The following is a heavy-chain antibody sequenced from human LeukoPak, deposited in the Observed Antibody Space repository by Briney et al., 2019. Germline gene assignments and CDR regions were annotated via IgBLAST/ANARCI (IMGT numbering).Heavy chain of an antibody. D-gene: IGHD6-19*01. Sequence: ASVKVSCKASGYTFTSYDISWVRQATGQGLEWMGWMNPNSGNTGYAQKFQGRVTMTRNTSISTAYMELSSLRSEDTAVYYCARVGSSGWYENWFDPWGQGTLVTVSS. CDR1: GYTFTSYD. CDR2: MNPNSGNT. V-gene: IGHV1-8*01. J-gene: IGHJ5*02. CDR3: ARVGSSGWYENWFDP.